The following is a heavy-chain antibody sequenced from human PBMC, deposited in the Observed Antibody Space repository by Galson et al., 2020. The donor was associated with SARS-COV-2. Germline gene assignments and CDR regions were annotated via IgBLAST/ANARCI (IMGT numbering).Heavy chain of an antibody. Sequence: ASVKVSCKASGYTFTTSGISWVRQAPGQGLEWLGWVSAYNGDTNYVQKVDYRITMTRDTSTSTAYMELRSLRSDDTAVYYCGRVPVQLFGSDAFDVWGQGTMVTVSS. CDR3: GRVPVQLFGSDAFDV. CDR2: VSAYNGDT. CDR1: GYTFTTSG. V-gene: IGHV1-18*01. J-gene: IGHJ3*01. D-gene: IGHD1-1*01.